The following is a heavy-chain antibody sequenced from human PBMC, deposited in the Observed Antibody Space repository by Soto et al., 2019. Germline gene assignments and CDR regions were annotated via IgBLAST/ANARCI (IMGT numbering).Heavy chain of an antibody. V-gene: IGHV4-4*02. D-gene: IGHD2-2*01. Sequence: QVQLQESGPGLVKPSGTLSLTCAVSGDSISSRNWWTWVRQPPGKGLEWIGEIYHSGSTNYSPTLESRVTMSVDMSKNQFSLKLTSVTAADTAVYYCARGGHVVGGTIYLDSWGQGTLVTVSS. CDR1: GDSISSRNW. CDR2: IYHSGST. J-gene: IGHJ4*02. CDR3: ARGGHVVGGTIYLDS.